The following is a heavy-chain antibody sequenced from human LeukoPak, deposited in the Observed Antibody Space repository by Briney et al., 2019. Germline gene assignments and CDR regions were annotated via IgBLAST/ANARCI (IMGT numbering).Heavy chain of an antibody. CDR2: LIGSSGST. J-gene: IGHJ4*02. V-gene: IGHV3-23*01. CDR3: AKGAYDYMEMSYFDS. D-gene: IGHD5-12*01. Sequence: GGSLRLSCAASGFTSTNYAMNWVRQAPGKGLEWVSVLIGSSGSTDYADSVKGRFTISRDNSKNTLFLQMNSLRPEDTAIYNCAKGAYDYMEMSYFDSWGQGTLVTVSS. CDR1: GFTSTNYA.